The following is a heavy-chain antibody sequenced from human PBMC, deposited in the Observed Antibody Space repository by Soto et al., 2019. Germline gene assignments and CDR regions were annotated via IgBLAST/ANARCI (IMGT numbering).Heavy chain of an antibody. J-gene: IGHJ4*02. CDR2: IHHSGST. V-gene: IGHV4-38-2*01. Sequence: ERLSVSCSVSGCPISSGYYWSWIRQPPGKGLEWIGIIHHSGSTYYNPSLRSRITISVDTSKNQFSLKMPSVTAADTAVYYCARSSGYVPGGYWGQGILVTVYS. CDR1: GCPISSGYY. D-gene: IGHD5-12*01. CDR3: ARSSGYVPGGY.